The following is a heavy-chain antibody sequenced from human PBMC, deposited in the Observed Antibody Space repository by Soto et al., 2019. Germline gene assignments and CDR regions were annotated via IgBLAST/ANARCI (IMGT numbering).Heavy chain of an antibody. J-gene: IGHJ4*02. D-gene: IGHD3-22*01. Sequence: GGSLRLSCAASGFTFSSYVMHWVRQSPGKGLEWVAVIWYDGSNKYYADSVKGRFTISRDNSKNTLYLQMNSLRAEDTAVYYCARVYTYYYDSSGPRYYFDYWGQATLVTVSS. V-gene: IGHV3-33*01. CDR2: IWYDGSNK. CDR3: ARVYTYYYDSSGPRYYFDY. CDR1: GFTFSSYV.